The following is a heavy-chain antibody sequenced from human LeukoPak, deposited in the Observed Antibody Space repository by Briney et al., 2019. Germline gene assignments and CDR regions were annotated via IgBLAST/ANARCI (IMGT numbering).Heavy chain of an antibody. CDR3: AREKTYYDYVWGSYRTQYYFDY. CDR2: IYYNGIS. V-gene: IGHV4-59*12. D-gene: IGHD3-16*02. CDR1: GGSISGYY. J-gene: IGHJ4*02. Sequence: SETLSLTCTVSGGSISGYYWSWIRQPPGKGLEWIAYIYYNGISNYNPSLKSRVIISVDSSKNQFSLKLSSVTAADTAVYYCAREKTYYDYVWGSYRTQYYFDYWGQGTLVTVSS.